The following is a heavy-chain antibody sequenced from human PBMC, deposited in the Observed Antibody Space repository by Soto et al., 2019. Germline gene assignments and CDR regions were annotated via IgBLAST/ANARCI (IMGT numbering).Heavy chain of an antibody. V-gene: IGHV3-74*01. J-gene: IGHJ4*02. CDR1: GFTFRSYW. CDR3: ASGGSSLNFDS. D-gene: IGHD6-6*01. Sequence: ASVTVSCKASGFTFRSYWMHWVRQAPGKGLVWVSWINSDGSSTSYADSVKGRFTISRDNAKNTLYLQINSLRAEDTAVYYCASGGSSLNFDSWGQGTLVTVSS. CDR2: INSDGSST.